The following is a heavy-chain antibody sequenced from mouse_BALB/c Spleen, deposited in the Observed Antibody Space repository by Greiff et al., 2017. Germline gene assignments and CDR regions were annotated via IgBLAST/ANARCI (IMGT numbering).Heavy chain of an antibody. J-gene: IGHJ4*01. CDR3: ARLLEYYYAMDY. Sequence: VKLMESGPGLVQPSQSLSITCTVSGFSLTSYGVHWVRQSPGKGLEWLGVIWSGGSTDYNAAFISRLSISKDNSKSQVFFKMNSLQANDTAIYYCARLLEYYYAMDYWGQGTSVTVSS. V-gene: IGHV2-2*02. D-gene: IGHD2-12*01. CDR1: GFSLTSYG. CDR2: IWSGGST.